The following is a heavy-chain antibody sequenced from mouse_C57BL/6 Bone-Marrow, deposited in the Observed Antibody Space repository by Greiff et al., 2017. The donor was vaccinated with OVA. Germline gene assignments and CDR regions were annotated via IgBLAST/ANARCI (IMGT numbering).Heavy chain of an antibody. Sequence: EVKLVESGPGLVKPSQTVFLTCTVTGISITTGNYRWSWIRQFPGNKLEWIGYIYYSGTITYNPSLTSRTTITRDTPKNQFFLEMNSLTAEDTATYYCARDPLYYGSSYGYFDVWGTGTTVTVSS. J-gene: IGHJ1*03. CDR3: ARDPLYYGSSYGYFDV. V-gene: IGHV3-5*01. CDR2: IYYSGTI. D-gene: IGHD1-1*01. CDR1: GISITTGNYR.